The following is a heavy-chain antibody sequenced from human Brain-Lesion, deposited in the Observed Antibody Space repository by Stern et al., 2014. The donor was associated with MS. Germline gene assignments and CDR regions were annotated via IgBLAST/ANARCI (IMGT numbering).Heavy chain of an antibody. Sequence: QVQLLESGPGLVKPSQTLSLSCTVSGGSISSGGYYWSWIRQPAGKGLEWIGRIFNSGRTSYNPSPKSRVTISIDTSKNQLSLRLNSMTAADTAVYYCARGRVVPGFQYYATDVWGQGTTVIVSS. D-gene: IGHD2-2*01. J-gene: IGHJ6*02. V-gene: IGHV4-61*02. CDR2: IFNSGRT. CDR1: GGSISSGGYY. CDR3: ARGRVVPGFQYYATDV.